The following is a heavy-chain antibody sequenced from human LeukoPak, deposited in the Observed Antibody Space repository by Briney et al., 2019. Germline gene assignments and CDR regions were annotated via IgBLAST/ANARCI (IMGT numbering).Heavy chain of an antibody. Sequence: SETLSLTCTVSGGSISSYYWSWIRQPAGKGLEWIGRIYTSGSTNYNPPLKSRVTISVDKSKNQFSLKLSSVTAADTAVYYCARERPAMGHDYWGQGTLVTVSS. CDR2: IYTSGST. CDR3: ARERPAMGHDY. D-gene: IGHD5-24*01. CDR1: GGSISSYY. J-gene: IGHJ4*02. V-gene: IGHV4-4*07.